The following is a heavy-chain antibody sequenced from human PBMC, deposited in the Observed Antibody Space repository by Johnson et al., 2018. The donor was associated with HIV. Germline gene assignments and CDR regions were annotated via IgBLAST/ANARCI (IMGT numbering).Heavy chain of an antibody. CDR3: ARVVKFNWSFAAFDI. V-gene: IGHV3-11*01. D-gene: IGHD1-26*01. J-gene: IGHJ3*02. CDR2: ISSSGSTI. Sequence: QVQLVESGGGWVKPGGSLRVSCAASGFTFSDYYMSWIRQAPGKGLEWVSYISSSGSTIYYTASVKGRLTISRDNARHSLYLQMSSLRAEDTAFYYCARVVKFNWSFAAFDIWGQGTMVTVPS. CDR1: GFTFSDYY.